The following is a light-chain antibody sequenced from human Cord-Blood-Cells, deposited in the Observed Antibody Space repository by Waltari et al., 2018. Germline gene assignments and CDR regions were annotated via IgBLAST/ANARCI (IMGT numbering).Light chain of an antibody. CDR1: SSDVGGYNY. CDR2: DVS. V-gene: IGLV2-11*01. J-gene: IGLJ3*02. CDR3: CSYAGRV. Sequence: QSALTQPRSVSGSPGQSVTIPCTGTSSDVGGYNYVSWYQQHPGKTPKRMIYDVSKRPSGVPDRFSGSKSGNTASLTISGLQAEDEADYYCCSYAGRVFGGGTKLTVL.